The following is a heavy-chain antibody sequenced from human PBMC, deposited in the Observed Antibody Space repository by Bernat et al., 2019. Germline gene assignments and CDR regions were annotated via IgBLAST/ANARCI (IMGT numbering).Heavy chain of an antibody. J-gene: IGHJ4*02. CDR3: ARQYSSFHFDY. CDR1: GGSISSSSYY. V-gene: IGHV4-39*01. Sequence: QLQLQESGPGLVKPSETLSLTCTVSGGSISSSSYYWGWIRQPPGKGLEWIGSIYYSGSTYYNPSLKSRVTISVDTSKNQFSLKLSSVTAADTAVYYCARQYSSFHFDYWGQGTLVTVSS. CDR2: IYYSGST. D-gene: IGHD6-6*01.